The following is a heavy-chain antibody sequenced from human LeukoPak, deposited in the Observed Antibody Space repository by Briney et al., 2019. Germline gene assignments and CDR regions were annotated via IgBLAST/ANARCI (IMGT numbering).Heavy chain of an antibody. CDR2: ISYSGNT. V-gene: IGHV4-39*07. CDR3: ARDSCSSTSCLPLD. D-gene: IGHD2-2*01. J-gene: IGHJ4*02. CDR1: GGSISRGTYY. Sequence: SETLSLTCAVSGGSISRGTYYWGWIRQPPGKGLQWIGSISYSGNTYSNPSLAGRVTMSVDTSKNQFSLKLSSVTAADTAVYYCARDSCSSTSCLPLDWGQGTLVTVSS.